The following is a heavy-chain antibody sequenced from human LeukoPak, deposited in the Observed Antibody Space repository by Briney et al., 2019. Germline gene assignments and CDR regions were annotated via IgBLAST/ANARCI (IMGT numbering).Heavy chain of an antibody. CDR3: ARDPARYYYDSSGYFDY. V-gene: IGHV1-69*01. CDR2: PIFGTA. J-gene: IGHJ4*02. Sequence: PIFGTANYAQKFQGRVTITADESTSTAYMELSSLRSEDTAAYYCARDPARYYYDSSGYFDYWGQGTLVTVSS. D-gene: IGHD3-22*01.